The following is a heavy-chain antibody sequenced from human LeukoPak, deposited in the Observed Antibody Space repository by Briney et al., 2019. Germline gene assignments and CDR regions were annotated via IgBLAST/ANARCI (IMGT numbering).Heavy chain of an antibody. Sequence: PGGSLRLSCAASGFTFSSYAMSWVRQAPGKGLEWVSAISGSGGSTYYADSVKGRFTISRDSSKNTLYLQMNSLRAEDTAVYYCAKDQGAYYDFWSGYYRPYYFDYWGQGTLVTVSS. J-gene: IGHJ4*02. CDR1: GFTFSSYA. CDR2: ISGSGGST. D-gene: IGHD3-3*01. V-gene: IGHV3-23*01. CDR3: AKDQGAYYDFWSGYYRPYYFDY.